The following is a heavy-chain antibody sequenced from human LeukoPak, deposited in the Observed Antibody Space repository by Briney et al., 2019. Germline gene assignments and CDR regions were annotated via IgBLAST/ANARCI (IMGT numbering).Heavy chain of an antibody. CDR2: ISYDGSSE. J-gene: IGHJ4*02. D-gene: IGHD6-6*01. CDR1: GFTFSNYG. CDR3: AKVRDYSNSPLDY. V-gene: IGHV3-30*18. Sequence: TGRSLRLSCAASGFTFSNYGMHWVRQALGKGLEWVAIISYDGSSEYSADSVKGRFTISRDNSKNTLYLQMNSLRAEDTAVYYCAKVRDYSNSPLDYWGQGTLVTVSS.